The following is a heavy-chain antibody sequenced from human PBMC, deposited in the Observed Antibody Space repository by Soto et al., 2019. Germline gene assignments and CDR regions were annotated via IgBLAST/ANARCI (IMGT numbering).Heavy chain of an antibody. V-gene: IGHV3-48*01. D-gene: IGHD2-15*01. Sequence: PGGSLRLSCAASGFTFTSYSMNWVRQAPGKGLEWVSYIRGTTHYADSVKGRFTISRDNAKNSLYLQMNSLRAEDTAVYYCAKRSCSGGSCYSDYWGQGTRVNVSS. J-gene: IGHJ4*02. CDR1: GFTFTSYS. CDR2: IRGTT. CDR3: AKRSCSGGSCYSDY.